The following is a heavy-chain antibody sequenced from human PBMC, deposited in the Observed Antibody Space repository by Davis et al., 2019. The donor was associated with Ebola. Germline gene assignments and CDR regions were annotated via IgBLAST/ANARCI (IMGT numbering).Heavy chain of an antibody. V-gene: IGHV3-48*04. CDR1: GFTFSSYG. D-gene: IGHD3-3*01. CDR3: ARNTFDFWSGYCDY. Sequence: GESLKISCAASGFTFSSYGMHWVRQAPGKGLEWVSYISSSGSTIYYADSVKGRFTISRDNAKNSLYLQMNSLRAEDTAVYYCARNTFDFWSGYCDYWGQGTLVTVSS. CDR2: ISSSGSTI. J-gene: IGHJ4*02.